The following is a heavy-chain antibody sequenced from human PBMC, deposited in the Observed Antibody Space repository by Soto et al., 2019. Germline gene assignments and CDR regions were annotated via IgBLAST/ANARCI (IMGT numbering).Heavy chain of an antibody. CDR2: TIPLFGTP. CDR3: ARDAVGYQPPTY. CDR1: GGTFSSYA. J-gene: IGHJ4*02. V-gene: IGHV1-69*06. D-gene: IGHD2-2*01. Sequence: QVQLVQSGAEVKKPGSSVKVSCKASGGTFSSYAITWVRQAPGQGLEWMGGTIPLFGTPNYAQKFQDRVTITADKSTNTVYMELSSLRSEDTAVYYCARDAVGYQPPTYWGQGTLVTVSS.